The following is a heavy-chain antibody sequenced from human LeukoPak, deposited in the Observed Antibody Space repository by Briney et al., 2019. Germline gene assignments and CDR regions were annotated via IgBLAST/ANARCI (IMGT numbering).Heavy chain of an antibody. J-gene: IGHJ4*02. V-gene: IGHV1-2*06. D-gene: IGHD3-10*01. Sequence: ASVKVSCKASGYTFTGYYMHWVRQAPGQGLEWMGRINPNSGGTNYAQKFQGRVTMTRDTSISTAYMELSRLRSDDTAVYYCARLLGGSYYFDYWGQGTLVTVSS. CDR2: INPNSGGT. CDR3: ARLLGGSYYFDY. CDR1: GYTFTGYY.